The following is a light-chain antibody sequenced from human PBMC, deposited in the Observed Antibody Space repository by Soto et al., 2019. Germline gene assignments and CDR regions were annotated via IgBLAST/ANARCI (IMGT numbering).Light chain of an antibody. CDR3: LLFYTDIRV. CDR2: DTT. V-gene: IGLV7-46*01. CDR1: TGAVTSGHY. Sequence: QAVVTQEPSLTVSPGGTVTLTCDSSTGAVTSGHYPYWFQQKPGQAPRTLIYDTTNKHSWTPARFSGSLLGGKAALTLSGAQPEDEADYYCLLFYTDIRVFGGGTKLTVL. J-gene: IGLJ2*01.